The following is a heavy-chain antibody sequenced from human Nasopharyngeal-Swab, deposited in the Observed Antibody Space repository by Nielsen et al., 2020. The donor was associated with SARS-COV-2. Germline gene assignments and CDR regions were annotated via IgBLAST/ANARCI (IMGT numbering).Heavy chain of an antibody. D-gene: IGHD4-17*01. Sequence: GESLKISCAASGFTLSTYGMNWVRQAPGKGLEWVAVIWYDGSNKYYADSVKGRFTISRDNSKNTLYLQMNSLRAEDTAVYYCARGGHKHDYGDYGLGYWGQGTLVTVSS. CDR3: ARGGHKHDYGDYGLGY. CDR1: GFTLSTYG. V-gene: IGHV3-33*08. J-gene: IGHJ4*02. CDR2: IWYDGSNK.